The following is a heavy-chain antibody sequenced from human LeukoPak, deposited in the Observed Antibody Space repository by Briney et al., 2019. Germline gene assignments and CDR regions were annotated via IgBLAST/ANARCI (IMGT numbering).Heavy chain of an antibody. Sequence: GASVKVSCKASGYTFTSYGIIWVRQAPGQGLEWMGWINPNSGGTNYAQKFQGRVTMTRDTSISTAYMELSSLRSDDTAVYYCARGLGSPGPQGYWGQGTLVTVSS. J-gene: IGHJ4*02. D-gene: IGHD2-2*03. CDR1: GYTFTSYG. CDR3: ARGLGSPGPQGY. CDR2: INPNSGGT. V-gene: IGHV1-2*02.